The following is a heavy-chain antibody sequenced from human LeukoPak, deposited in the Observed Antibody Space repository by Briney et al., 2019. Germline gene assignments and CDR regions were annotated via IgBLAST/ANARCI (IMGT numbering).Heavy chain of an antibody. V-gene: IGHV1-8*03. CDR3: ARANFLRFDP. CDR2: MTPNSGNT. CDR1: GYTFAIYD. Sequence: GASVKVSCKASGYTFAIYDIHWVRQASGQGLEWMGWMTPNSGNTGYAQKFQGRVTITRNTSISTAYTELSSLRSDDTAVYYCARANFLRFDPWGQGTLVTVSS. J-gene: IGHJ5*02.